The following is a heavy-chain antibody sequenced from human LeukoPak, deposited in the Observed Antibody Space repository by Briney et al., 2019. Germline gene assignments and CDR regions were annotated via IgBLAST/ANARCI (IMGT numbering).Heavy chain of an antibody. Sequence: PGGSLRLSCAASGFTFSSYWVSWVRQAPGKGLEWVANIKQDGSEKYYVDSVKGRFTISRDNAKNSLYLQMNSLRAEDTAVYYCARGLYDILTGPDYYFDYWGQGTLVTVSS. CDR3: ARGLYDILTGPDYYFDY. CDR1: GFTFSSYW. V-gene: IGHV3-7*03. J-gene: IGHJ4*02. D-gene: IGHD3-9*01. CDR2: IKQDGSEK.